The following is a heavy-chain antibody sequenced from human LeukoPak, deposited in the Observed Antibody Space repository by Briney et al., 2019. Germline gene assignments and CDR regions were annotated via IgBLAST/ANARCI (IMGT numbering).Heavy chain of an antibody. J-gene: IGHJ4*02. CDR3: EREEAVAGQPPLH. D-gene: IGHD6-19*01. CDR2: ISAYNGNT. V-gene: IGHV1-18*01. CDR1: GYTFTSYG. Sequence: ASVKVSCKASGYTFTSYGISWVRQAPGQGLELMGWISAYNGNTNYAQKLQGRVTMTTDTSTSTAYMELRSLRSDDTAVYYCEREEAVAGQPPLHWGQGTPVTVSS.